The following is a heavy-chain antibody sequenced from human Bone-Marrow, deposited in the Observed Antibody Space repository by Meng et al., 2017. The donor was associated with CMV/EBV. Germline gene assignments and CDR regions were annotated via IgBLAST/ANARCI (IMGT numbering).Heavy chain of an antibody. D-gene: IGHD7-27*01. Sequence: GESLKISCAASGFTFSSYAMHWVRQAPGKGLEWVSRINSDGSSTIYADSVKGRFTISRDNAKNTLYQQMNGLRAEDTAVHYCGREGWGDAFDIWGQGTRVTVSS. J-gene: IGHJ3*02. CDR1: GFTFSSYA. CDR3: GREGWGDAFDI. V-gene: IGHV3-74*01. CDR2: INSDGSST.